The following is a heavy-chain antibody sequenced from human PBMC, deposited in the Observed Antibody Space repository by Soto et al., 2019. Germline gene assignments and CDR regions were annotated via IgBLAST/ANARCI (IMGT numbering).Heavy chain of an antibody. CDR2: IIPLFGST. Sequence: SVKVSCNASGGTFSIYALSWVRQAPGQGLEWLGGIIPLFGSTNYAQKFQDRVTIIADESTGTAYMELSSLRSEDTAIYYCATDCSGGSCHGMYGVDVWGQGTTVTVSS. CDR1: GGTFSIYA. V-gene: IGHV1-69*13. D-gene: IGHD2-15*01. J-gene: IGHJ6*02. CDR3: ATDCSGGSCHGMYGVDV.